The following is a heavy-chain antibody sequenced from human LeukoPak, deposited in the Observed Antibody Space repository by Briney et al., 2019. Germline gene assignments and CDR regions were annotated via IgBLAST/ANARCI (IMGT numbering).Heavy chain of an antibody. V-gene: IGHV7-4-1*02. CDR1: GGTFSSYA. Sequence: ASVKVSCKASGGTFSSYAISWVRQAPGQGLEWMGWINTNTGNPTYAQGFTGRFVFSLDTSVSTAYLQISSLKAEDTAVYYCGIVVVPAAIRYWGQGTLVTVSS. CDR3: GIVVVPAAIRY. D-gene: IGHD2-2*01. CDR2: INTNTGNP. J-gene: IGHJ4*02.